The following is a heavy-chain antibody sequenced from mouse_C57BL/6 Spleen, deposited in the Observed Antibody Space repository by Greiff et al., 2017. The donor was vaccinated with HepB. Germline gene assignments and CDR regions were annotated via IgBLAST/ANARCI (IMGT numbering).Heavy chain of an antibody. D-gene: IGHD2-2*01. CDR3: ARSYYGYDGYWYFDV. CDR1: GYTFTSYW. CDR2: INPSSGYT. J-gene: IGHJ1*03. V-gene: IGHV1-7*01. Sequence: VQGVESGAELAKPGASVKLSCKASGYTFTSYWMHWVKQRPGQGLEWIGYINPSSGYTKYNQRFKDKATLTADKSSSTAYMQLSSLTYEDSAVYYCARSYYGYDGYWYFDVWGTGTTVTVSS.